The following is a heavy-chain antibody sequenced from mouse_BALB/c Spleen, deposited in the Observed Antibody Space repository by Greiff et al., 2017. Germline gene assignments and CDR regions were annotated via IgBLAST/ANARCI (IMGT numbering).Heavy chain of an antibody. J-gene: IGHJ3*01. V-gene: IGHV1-9*01. Sequence: VNVVESGAELMKPGASVKISCKATGYTFSSYWIEWVKQRPGHGLEWIGEILPGSGSTNYNEKFKGKATFTADTSSNTAYMQLSSLTSEDSAVYYCARDDRAYWGQGTLVTVSA. CDR3: ARDDRAY. CDR1: GYTFSSYW. CDR2: ILPGSGST. D-gene: IGHD3-2*01.